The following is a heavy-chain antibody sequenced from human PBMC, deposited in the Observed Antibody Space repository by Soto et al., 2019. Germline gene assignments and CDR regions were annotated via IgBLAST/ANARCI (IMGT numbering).Heavy chain of an antibody. D-gene: IGHD6-6*01. V-gene: IGHV3-15*01. CDR2: IKSKTDGGTT. J-gene: IGHJ4*02. CDR1: GFTFSNAW. Sequence: GGSLRLSCAASGFTFSNAWMSWVRQAPGKGLEWVGRIKSKTDGGTTDYAVPVKGRFTISRDDSKNTLYLQMNSLKTEDTAVYYCTTVQREEQLVLDWGQGTLVTVSS. CDR3: TTVQREEQLVLD.